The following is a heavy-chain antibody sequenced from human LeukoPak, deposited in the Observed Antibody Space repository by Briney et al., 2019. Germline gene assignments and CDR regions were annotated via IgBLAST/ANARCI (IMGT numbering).Heavy chain of an antibody. CDR1: GFTFSNAW. D-gene: IGHD2-15*01. CDR3: TTGGIVVVVADGEAFDI. J-gene: IGHJ3*02. V-gene: IGHV3-15*01. Sequence: GGSLRLSCAASGFTFSNAWMSWVRQAPGKGLEWVGRIKSKTDGGTTDYAAPVKGRFTISRDDSKNTLYLQMNSLKTEDTAVYYCTTGGIVVVVADGEAFDIWGQGTMVTVSS. CDR2: IKSKTDGGTT.